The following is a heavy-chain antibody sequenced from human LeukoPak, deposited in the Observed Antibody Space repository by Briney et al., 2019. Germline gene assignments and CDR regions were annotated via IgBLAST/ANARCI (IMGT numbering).Heavy chain of an antibody. V-gene: IGHV3-23*01. CDR2: ISGSGGST. Sequence: GGSLRLSCAASGFTFSSYAMSWVRQAPGTGLEWVSAISGSGGSTYYADSVKGRFTISRDNSKNTLYLQMNSLRAEDTAVYYCAADCSGGSCSLGPPDYWGQGTLVTVSS. D-gene: IGHD2-15*01. CDR1: GFTFSSYA. CDR3: AADCSGGSCSLGPPDY. J-gene: IGHJ4*02.